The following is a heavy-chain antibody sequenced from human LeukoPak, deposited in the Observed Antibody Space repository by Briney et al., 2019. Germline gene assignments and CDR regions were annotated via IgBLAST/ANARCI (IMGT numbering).Heavy chain of an antibody. J-gene: IGHJ4*02. Sequence: SETLSLTCAVYGGSFSGYYWSWIRQPPGKGLEWIGEINHSGSTNYNPSLKSRVTISVDTSKNQFSLKLSSVTAADTAVYYCARAGGYDYVWGSYNPRNYFDYWGQGTLVTVSS. CDR2: INHSGST. V-gene: IGHV4-34*01. CDR1: GGSFSGYY. D-gene: IGHD3-16*01. CDR3: ARAGGYDYVWGSYNPRNYFDY.